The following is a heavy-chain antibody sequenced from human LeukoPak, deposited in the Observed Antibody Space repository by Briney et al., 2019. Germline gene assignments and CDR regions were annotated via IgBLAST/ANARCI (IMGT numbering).Heavy chain of an antibody. V-gene: IGHV3-74*01. CDR3: ARDPTSSWETAFDI. J-gene: IGHJ3*02. CDR2: INSDGSST. CDR1: GFTFSSYW. Sequence: GGSLRLSCAASGFTFSSYWMHWVRQAPGKWLVWVSRINSDGSSTSYADSVKGRFTISRDNAKNTLYLQMNSLRAEDTAVYYCARDPTSSWETAFDIWGQGTMVTVSS. D-gene: IGHD1-26*01.